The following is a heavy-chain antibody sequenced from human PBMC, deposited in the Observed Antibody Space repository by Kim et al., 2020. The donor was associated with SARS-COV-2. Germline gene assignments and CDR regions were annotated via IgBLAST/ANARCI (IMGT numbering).Heavy chain of an antibody. J-gene: IGHJ6*01. CDR2: ISWNSGSI. CDR1: GFTFDDYA. V-gene: IGHV3-9*01. D-gene: IGHD3-10*01. Sequence: GGSLRLSCAASGFTFDDYAMHWVRQAPGKGLEWVSGISWNSGSIGYADSVKGRFTISRDNAKNSLYLQMNSLRAEDTALYYCAKDFRGAGYSSPYGMDV. CDR3: AKDFRGAGYSSPYGMDV.